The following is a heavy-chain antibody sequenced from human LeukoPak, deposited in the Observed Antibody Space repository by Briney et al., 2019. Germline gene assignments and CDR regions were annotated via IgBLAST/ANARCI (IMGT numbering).Heavy chain of an antibody. D-gene: IGHD6-13*01. CDR2: ISYDGSNK. Sequence: PGGSLRLSCAASGFTFSSYGMHWVRQAPGKGLEWVAVISYDGSNKYYADSVKGRFTISRDNSKNTLYLQMNSLRAEDTAVYYCAKGAAADFCYYYYGMDVWGKGTTVTVSS. CDR1: GFTFSSYG. J-gene: IGHJ6*04. V-gene: IGHV3-30*18. CDR3: AKGAAADFCYYYYGMDV.